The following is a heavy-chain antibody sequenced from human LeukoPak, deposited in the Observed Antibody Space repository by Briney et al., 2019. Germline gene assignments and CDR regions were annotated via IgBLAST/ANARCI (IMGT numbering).Heavy chain of an antibody. CDR2: IGTAGDT. J-gene: IGHJ4*02. CDR3: ARGASYYDFWSGHRPYYFDY. CDR1: GFTFSSYD. D-gene: IGHD3-3*01. V-gene: IGHV3-13*01. Sequence: GGSLRLSCAASGFTFSSYDMHRVRQATGKGLEWVSAIGTAGDTYYPGSVKGRSTISRENAKNSLYLQMNSLRAGDTAVYYCARGASYYDFWSGHRPYYFDYWGQGTLVTVSS.